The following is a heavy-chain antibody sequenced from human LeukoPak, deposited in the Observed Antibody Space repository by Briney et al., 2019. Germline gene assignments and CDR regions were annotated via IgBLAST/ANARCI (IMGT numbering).Heavy chain of an antibody. V-gene: IGHV3-9*01. CDR3: AKGHCSSTSCYIDY. CDR2: ISWNSGSI. Sequence: GRSLRLSCAASGFTFDDYAMHWVRQAPGKGLEWVSGISWNSGSIGYADSVKGRFTISRDNAKNSLYLQMNSLRAEDTAVYYCAKGHCSSTSCYIDYWGQGTLVTVSS. CDR1: GFTFDDYA. D-gene: IGHD2-2*02. J-gene: IGHJ4*02.